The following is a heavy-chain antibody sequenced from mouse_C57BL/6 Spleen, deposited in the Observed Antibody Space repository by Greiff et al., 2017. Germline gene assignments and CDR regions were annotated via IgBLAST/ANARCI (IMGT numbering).Heavy chain of an antibody. J-gene: IGHJ3*01. D-gene: IGHD3-2*02. CDR2: IDPSDSYT. Sequence: QVQLQQPGAELVMPGASVKLSCKASGYTFTSYWMHWVKQRPGQGLEWIGEIDPSDSYTNYNQKLKGKSTLTVDKSSSTAYMQLSSLTSEDSAVYYCARGPQTAQATAFAYWGQGTLVTVSA. CDR3: ARGPQTAQATAFAY. CDR1: GYTFTSYW. V-gene: IGHV1-69*01.